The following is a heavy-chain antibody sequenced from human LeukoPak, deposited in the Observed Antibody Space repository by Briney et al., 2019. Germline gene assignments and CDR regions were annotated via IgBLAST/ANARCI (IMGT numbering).Heavy chain of an antibody. J-gene: IGHJ5*02. CDR1: GRTFISYA. CDR3: ARSLRYYNWFDP. CDR2: IIPILGIA. D-gene: IGHD3-9*01. Sequence: SVKVSCKASGRTFISYAISWVRQAPGQGREWMGRIIPILGIANYAQKFQGRVTMTRDTSISTAYMELSRLRSDDTAVYYCARSLRYYNWFDPWGQGTLVTVSS. V-gene: IGHV1-69*04.